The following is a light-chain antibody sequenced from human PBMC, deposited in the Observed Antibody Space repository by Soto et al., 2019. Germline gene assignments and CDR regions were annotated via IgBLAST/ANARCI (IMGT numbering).Light chain of an antibody. V-gene: IGKV1-5*03. CDR1: QSISSW. CDR3: QQYSSYSPYT. Sequence: DIQMTQSPSTLSASVGDRVTITCRASQSISSWLAWYLQKPGKAPKLLIYKASTLQDGVPSRFIGSRSGTAVTLPISSLQPDDFASYYCQQYSSYSPYTFGQGTKLEIK. J-gene: IGKJ2*01. CDR2: KAS.